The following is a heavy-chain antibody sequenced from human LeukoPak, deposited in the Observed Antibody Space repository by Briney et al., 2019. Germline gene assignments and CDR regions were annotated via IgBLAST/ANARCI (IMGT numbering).Heavy chain of an antibody. CDR3: ARDGAGSV. Sequence: GGSLRLSCAASGFTFSSYTMNWVRQAPGKGLEWVSSISSSSSSIYYADSMKGRFTISRDNAKNSLYLQMNSLRAEDTAVYYCARDGAGSVWGQGTLLTVSS. CDR2: ISSSSSSI. D-gene: IGHD6-19*01. J-gene: IGHJ4*02. CDR1: GFTFSSYT. V-gene: IGHV3-21*01.